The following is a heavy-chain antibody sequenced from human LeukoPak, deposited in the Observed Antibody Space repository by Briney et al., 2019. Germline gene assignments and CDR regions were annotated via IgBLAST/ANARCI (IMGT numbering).Heavy chain of an antibody. CDR1: GFTFSNFA. Sequence: GGSLRLSCAASGFTFSNFAMAWVRQVPEKGLEWVSFIRGGGAGAHYADSVRGRFTISRDNSKNTLYLQMNSLRAEDTAVYYCAREQYYYDSSGYYGTYWGQGTLVTVSS. J-gene: IGHJ4*02. D-gene: IGHD3-22*01. CDR3: AREQYYYDSSGYYGTY. CDR2: IRGGGAGA. V-gene: IGHV3-23*01.